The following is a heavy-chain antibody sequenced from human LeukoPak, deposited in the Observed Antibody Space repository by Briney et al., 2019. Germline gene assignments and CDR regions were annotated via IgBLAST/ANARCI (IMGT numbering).Heavy chain of an antibody. J-gene: IGHJ4*02. CDR1: GFTFSSYE. D-gene: IGHD6-19*01. CDR2: ISSSGSTI. V-gene: IGHV3-48*03. CDR3: ARSSGWYG. Sequence: TGGSLRLSCAASGFTFSSYEMNWVRQAPGKGLEWISYISSSGSTICYADSVKGRFTISRDNAKNSLYLQMNSLRAEDTAVYYRARSSGWYGWGQEILVTVSS.